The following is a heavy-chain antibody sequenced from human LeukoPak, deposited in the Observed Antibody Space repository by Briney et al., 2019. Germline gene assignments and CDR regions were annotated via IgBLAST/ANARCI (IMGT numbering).Heavy chain of an antibody. D-gene: IGHD3-9*01. CDR3: ARVYYDILTGHLPRFYGMDV. V-gene: IGHV3-7*01. Sequence: GGSLRLSCAASGFTFSSYWMRWVRQAPGKGVEWVANIKQDGSEKYYVDSVKGRFTISRDNAKNSLYLQMNSLRAEDTAVYYCARVYYDILTGHLPRFYGMDVWGQGTTVTVSS. CDR2: IKQDGSEK. J-gene: IGHJ6*02. CDR1: GFTFSSYW.